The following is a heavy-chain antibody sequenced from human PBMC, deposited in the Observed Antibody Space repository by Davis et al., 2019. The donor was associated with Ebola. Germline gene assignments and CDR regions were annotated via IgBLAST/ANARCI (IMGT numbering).Heavy chain of an antibody. J-gene: IGHJ4*02. D-gene: IGHD6-13*01. CDR2: ISSSSSYT. Sequence: PGGSLRLSCAASGFTFSSYAMSWIRQAPGKGLEWVSYISSSSSYTNYADSVKGRFTISRDNAKNSLYLQMNSLRAEDTAVYYCARAVQQLVDYWGQGTLVTVSS. CDR3: ARAVQQLVDY. CDR1: GFTFSSYA. V-gene: IGHV3-11*06.